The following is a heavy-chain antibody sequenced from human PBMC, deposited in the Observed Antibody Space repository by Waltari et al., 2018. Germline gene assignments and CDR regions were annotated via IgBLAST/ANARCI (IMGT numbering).Heavy chain of an antibody. CDR1: GYTFTGYY. V-gene: IGHV1-2*02. CDR3: AREDDGDCSSTSCQSYWYFDL. CDR2: INPNSGGT. J-gene: IGHJ2*01. Sequence: SVKVSCKASGYTFTGYYMHWVRQAPGQGLEWMGWINPNSGGTNYAQKFQGRVTMTRDTSISTAYMELRRLRSDDTAVYYCAREDDGDCSSTSCQSYWYFDLWGRGTLVTVSS. D-gene: IGHD2-2*01.